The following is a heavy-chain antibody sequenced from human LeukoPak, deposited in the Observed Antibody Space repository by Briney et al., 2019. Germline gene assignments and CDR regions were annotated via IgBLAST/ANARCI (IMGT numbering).Heavy chain of an antibody. J-gene: IGHJ3*02. Sequence: SETLSLTCSVSGDSISNYYWSWIRQSPGKGLEWIGYIYYSGGTNYNPSLKSRGSISVDTSKNQFSLKLSSVTAADTAMYYCARYRNEALFAFDIWGQGTMVTVSS. V-gene: IGHV4-59*01. CDR2: IYYSGGT. D-gene: IGHD1-14*01. CDR1: GDSISNYY. CDR3: ARYRNEALFAFDI.